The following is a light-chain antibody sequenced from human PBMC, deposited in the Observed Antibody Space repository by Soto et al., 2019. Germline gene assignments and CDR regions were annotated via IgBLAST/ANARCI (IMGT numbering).Light chain of an antibody. CDR2: EVS. CDR1: SSDVGGYDY. J-gene: IGLJ2*01. V-gene: IGLV2-14*01. Sequence: QSALAQPTSVSGSLGQSIAISCTGTSSDVGGYDYVSWHQQHPGKAPKLMIYEVSNRPSGVSDRFSGSKSGNTASLIISGLRAEDEADYYCSSQTGSATVLFGGGTKLTVL. CDR3: SSQTGSATVL.